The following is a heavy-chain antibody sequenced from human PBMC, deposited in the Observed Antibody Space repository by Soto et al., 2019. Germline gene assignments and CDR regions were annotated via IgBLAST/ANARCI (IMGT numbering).Heavy chain of an antibody. Sequence: SVKVSCKASGGTLSSYAISWVRQAPGQGLEWMGGIIPIFGTANYAQKFQGRVTITADESTSTAYMELSSLRSEDTAVYYCARGNMVRGVIKGYYYYGMDVWGQGTTVTVSS. D-gene: IGHD3-10*01. V-gene: IGHV1-69*13. CDR2: IIPIFGTA. CDR3: ARGNMVRGVIKGYYYYGMDV. J-gene: IGHJ6*02. CDR1: GGTLSSYA.